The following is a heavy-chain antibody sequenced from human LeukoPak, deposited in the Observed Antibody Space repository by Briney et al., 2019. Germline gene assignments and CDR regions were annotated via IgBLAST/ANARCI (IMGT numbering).Heavy chain of an antibody. V-gene: IGHV3-23*01. J-gene: IGHJ4*02. Sequence: GGSLRLSCAASGFTSSSYAMSWVRQAPGKGLEWVSAISGSGGSTYYADSVKGRFTISRDNSKNTLYLQMNSLRAEDTAVYYCAKDPDSSGWYGSLLSPFDYWGQGTLVTVSS. CDR2: ISGSGGST. CDR1: GFTSSSYA. D-gene: IGHD6-19*01. CDR3: AKDPDSSGWYGSLLSPFDY.